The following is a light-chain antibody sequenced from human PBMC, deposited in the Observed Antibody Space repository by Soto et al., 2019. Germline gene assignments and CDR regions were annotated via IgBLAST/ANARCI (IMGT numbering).Light chain of an antibody. CDR2: VNSDGSH. J-gene: IGLJ2*01. CDR3: QTWGTGIQV. Sequence: QPVLTQSPSASASLGASVKLTCTLSSGHSSYAIAWPQQQPGKGPRYLMKVNSDGSHNTGDGIPDRFSGSSSGAERSLTISGLQSEDEADYYCQTWGTGIQVFGGGTKLTVL. CDR1: SGHSSYA. V-gene: IGLV4-69*01.